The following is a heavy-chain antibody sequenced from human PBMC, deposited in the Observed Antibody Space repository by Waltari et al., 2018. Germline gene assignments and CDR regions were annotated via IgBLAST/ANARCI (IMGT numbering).Heavy chain of an antibody. V-gene: IGHV1-69*13. J-gene: IGHJ6*03. CDR2: IIPIFGTA. CDR3: ARECLVVPAAIDYYYYMDV. Sequence: QVQLVQSGGEAKKAGSSVTVSCTSSGGTFSSYAISWVRQAPGQGLEWMGRIIPIFGTANYAQKFQGRVTITADKSTSTAYMELSSLRSEDTAVYYCARECLVVPAAIDYYYYMDVWGKGTTVTISS. D-gene: IGHD2-2*02. CDR1: GGTFSSYA.